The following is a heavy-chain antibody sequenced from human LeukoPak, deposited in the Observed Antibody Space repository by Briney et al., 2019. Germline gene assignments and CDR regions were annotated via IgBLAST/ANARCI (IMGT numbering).Heavy chain of an antibody. CDR1: RFTFSNAW. J-gene: IGHJ4*02. Sequence: GGSLRLSCAASRFTFSNAWMSWVRQAPGKGLEWVGHIKRKTEGGTTDYAAPVKGRVTISRDDSKNTLHLQMNSLKTEDTAVYFCNTVPWNDLGYWGQGTLVTVSS. D-gene: IGHD1-1*01. CDR2: IKRKTEGGTT. V-gene: IGHV3-15*01. CDR3: NTVPWNDLGY.